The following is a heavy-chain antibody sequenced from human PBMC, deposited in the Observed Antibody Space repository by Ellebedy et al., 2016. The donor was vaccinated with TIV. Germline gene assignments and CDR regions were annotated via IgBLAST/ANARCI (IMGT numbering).Heavy chain of an antibody. D-gene: IGHD6-13*01. J-gene: IGHJ4*02. V-gene: IGHV4-39*01. CDR3: ASGPIAAAGTWEKYYFDY. CDR2: IYYSGST. CDR1: GGSISSSSYY. Sequence: MPSETLSLTCTVSGGSISSSSYYWGWIRQPPGKGLEWIGSIYYSGSTYYNPSLKSRVTISVDTSKNQFSLKLSSVTAADTAVYYCASGPIAAAGTWEKYYFDYWGQGTLVTVSS.